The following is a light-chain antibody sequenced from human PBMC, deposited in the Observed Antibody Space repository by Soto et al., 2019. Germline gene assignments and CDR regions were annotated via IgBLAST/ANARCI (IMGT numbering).Light chain of an antibody. CDR2: AAS. J-gene: IGKJ1*01. Sequence: EVVLTQSPGTVSLSPGERATLSCRASPSVTSNYLAWYQQTPGQAPRLLIYAASSRATGIPDRFSGSCSGTDVTLSGSRLEPEDFAVYDWHQYGSSITWTFGQGTKVEIK. CDR1: PSVTSNY. CDR3: HQYGSSITWT. V-gene: IGKV3-20*01.